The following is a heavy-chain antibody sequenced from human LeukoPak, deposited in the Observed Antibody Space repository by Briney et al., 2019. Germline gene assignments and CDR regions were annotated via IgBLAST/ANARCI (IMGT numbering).Heavy chain of an antibody. CDR2: IYLRDSDT. D-gene: IGHD2/OR15-2a*01. Sequence: GESLKISCKGSGYNFPSYRIGWVRQMPGKGLEWMGIIYLRDSDTRYSPSFQGHVTISVDKSINTAFLQWSSLKASDSAMYYCARNRGAAVSDLAHWGQGTQVTVSS. J-gene: IGHJ4*02. V-gene: IGHV5-51*01. CDR3: ARNRGAAVSDLAH. CDR1: GYNFPSYR.